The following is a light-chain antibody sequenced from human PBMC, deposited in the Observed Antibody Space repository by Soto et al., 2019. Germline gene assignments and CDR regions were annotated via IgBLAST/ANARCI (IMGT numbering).Light chain of an antibody. CDR1: QSVSNNY. CDR2: GFT. CDR3: QQYGSSPPYT. J-gene: IGKJ2*01. V-gene: IGKV3-20*01. Sequence: EVVLTQSPGTLYLSPGERATLSCRASQSVSNNYLAWYQQKRGQYPKLLIFGFTDRATGIPDRFSGSGSGTDFTLTISRLEPEDFAVYYCQQYGSSPPYTFGQGTKLEIK.